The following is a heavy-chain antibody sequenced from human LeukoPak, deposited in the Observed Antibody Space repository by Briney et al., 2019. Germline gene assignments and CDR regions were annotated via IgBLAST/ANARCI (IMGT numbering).Heavy chain of an antibody. J-gene: IGHJ1*01. CDR1: GFTFSDYY. CDR3: ARGKYDSSPFLQH. D-gene: IGHD3-22*01. CDR2: ISSSGSII. Sequence: GGSLRLSCAASGFTFSDYYMSWIRQAPGKGLEWVSYISSSGSIIYYADSVKGRFTISRDNAKNSMYLQMNSLRAEDTAAYYCARGKYDSSPFLQHWGQGTLVTVSS. V-gene: IGHV3-11*01.